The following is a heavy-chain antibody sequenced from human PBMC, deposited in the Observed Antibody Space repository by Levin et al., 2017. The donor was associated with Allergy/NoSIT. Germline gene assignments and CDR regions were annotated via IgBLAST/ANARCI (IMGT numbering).Heavy chain of an antibody. V-gene: IGHV3-72*01. CDR1: GFTFSDHY. D-gene: IGHD3-16*01. CDR3: ADLGRANGLDV. J-gene: IGHJ6*02. Sequence: GESLKISCAASGFTFSDHYLDWVRQAPGKGLEWVGRITNKGNSETTKYAASVEDRFMISRDNSKNSLYLQMNSLKTEDTAVYYCADLGRANGLDVWGQGTTVTVSS. CDR2: ITNKGNSETT.